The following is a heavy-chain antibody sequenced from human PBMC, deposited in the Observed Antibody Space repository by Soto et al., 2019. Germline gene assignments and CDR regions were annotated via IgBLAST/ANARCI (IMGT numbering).Heavy chain of an antibody. CDR1: GYTFTGYY. Sequence: ASVKVSCKASGYTFTGYYMHWVRQAPGQGLEWMGWINPNSGGTNCAQKFQGRVTMTRDTSISTAYMELSRLRSDDTAVYYCARPTATYSHGCYWALEYWGQGTLVTVSS. V-gene: IGHV1-2*02. D-gene: IGHD6-19*01. J-gene: IGHJ4*02. CDR3: ARPTATYSHGCYWALEY. CDR2: INPNSGGT.